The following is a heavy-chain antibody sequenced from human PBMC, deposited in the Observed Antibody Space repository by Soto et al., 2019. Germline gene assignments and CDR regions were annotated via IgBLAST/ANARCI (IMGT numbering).Heavy chain of an antibody. V-gene: IGHV3-23*01. CDR3: AKDKDWSGVYGMDV. Sequence: GGSLRLSCAASGFSFSSYAMNWVRQAPGKGLEWVTAINGGSTTYYADSVKGRFTISRGNSKNTLYLQMNSLRAEDTAVYYCAKDKDWSGVYGMDVWGQGTTVTVSS. J-gene: IGHJ6*02. CDR2: INGGSTT. D-gene: IGHD3-3*01. CDR1: GFSFSSYA.